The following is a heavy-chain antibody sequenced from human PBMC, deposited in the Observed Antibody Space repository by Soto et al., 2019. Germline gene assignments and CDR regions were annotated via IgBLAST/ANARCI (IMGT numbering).Heavy chain of an antibody. CDR3: VRGDNYVTPTPQDV. J-gene: IGHJ6*02. D-gene: IGHD3-16*01. CDR2: ISPYTVNT. V-gene: IGHV1-18*01. CDR1: GYIFVNYG. Sequence: QVQLVQSGDEVKKPGASVKVSCKASGYIFVNYGIVWVRQAPGQGLEWMGWISPYTVNTHSASKVQGRLTMTPDTSTSTAYMELGSLTSDDTAVYYCVRGDNYVTPTPQDVWGQGTTVTVSS.